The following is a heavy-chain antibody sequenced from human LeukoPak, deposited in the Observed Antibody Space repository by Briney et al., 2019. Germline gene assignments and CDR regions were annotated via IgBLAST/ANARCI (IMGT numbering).Heavy chain of an antibody. V-gene: IGHV4-39*07. D-gene: IGHD6-19*01. CDR3: ARGTLYSGWSYYFDY. Sequence: SETLSLTCSVSGGSISLSYYYWGWIRQPPGKALEWIGSVYYSGTTSYNPSLKSRVTISVDMSKNHFSLRLSSVTAADTAMYYCARGTLYSGWSYYFDYWGQEARSPSPQ. J-gene: IGHJ4*01. CDR2: VYYSGTT. CDR1: GGSISLSYYY.